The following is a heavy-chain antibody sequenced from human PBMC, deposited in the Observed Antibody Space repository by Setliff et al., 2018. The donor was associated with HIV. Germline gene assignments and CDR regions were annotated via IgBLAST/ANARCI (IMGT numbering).Heavy chain of an antibody. Sequence: GASVKVSCKASGYTFIDYFMHWVRQAPGQGLEWMGWISAYNGNTNYAQKLQGRVTMTTDTSTSTAYMELRSLRSDDTAVYYCARERSTLGRAFDIWGQGTMVTVSS. V-gene: IGHV1-18*04. J-gene: IGHJ3*02. CDR3: ARERSTLGRAFDI. CDR1: GYTFIDYF. D-gene: IGHD7-27*01. CDR2: ISAYNGNT.